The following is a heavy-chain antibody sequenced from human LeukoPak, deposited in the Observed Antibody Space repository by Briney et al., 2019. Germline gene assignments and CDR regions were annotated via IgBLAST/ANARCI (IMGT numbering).Heavy chain of an antibody. CDR3: ARDGLGGYSGYDRHYYYYGMDV. CDR2: ISYDGSNK. J-gene: IGHJ6*02. D-gene: IGHD5-12*01. CDR1: GFTFSSYA. V-gene: IGHV3-30-3*01. Sequence: PGGSLRLSCAASGFTFSSYAMHWVRQAPGKGLEWVAVISYDGSNKYYADSVKGRFTISRDNSKNTLYLQMNSLRAEDTAVYYCARDGLGGYSGYDRHYYYYGMDVWGQGTTVTVSS.